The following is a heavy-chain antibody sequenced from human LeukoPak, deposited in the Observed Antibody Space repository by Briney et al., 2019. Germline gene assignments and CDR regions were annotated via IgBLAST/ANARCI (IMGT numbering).Heavy chain of an antibody. CDR1: RGSISSYY. J-gene: IGHJ3*02. V-gene: IGHV4-59*01. D-gene: IGHD2/OR15-2a*01. CDR2: IYYSGST. Sequence: PSETLSLTCTVSRGSISSYYWSWIRQPPGKGLEWIGYIYYSGSTNYNPSLKSRVTISVDTSKNQFSLKLSSVTAADTAVYYCARGKTFYDISKDAFDIWGQGTMVTVSS. CDR3: ARGKTFYDISKDAFDI.